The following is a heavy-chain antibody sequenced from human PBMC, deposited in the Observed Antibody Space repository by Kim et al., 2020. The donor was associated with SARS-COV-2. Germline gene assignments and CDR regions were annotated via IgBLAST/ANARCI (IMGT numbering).Heavy chain of an antibody. J-gene: IGHJ4*02. V-gene: IGHV3-30*18. CDR3: AKSLHKTYYYDSSGYLFDY. D-gene: IGHD3-22*01. CDR2: ISYDGSNK. Sequence: GGSLRLSCAASGFTFSSYGMHWVRQAPGKGLEWVAVISYDGSNKYYADSVKGRFTISRDNSKNTLYLQMNSLRAEDTAVYYCAKSLHKTYYYDSSGYLFDYWGQGTLVTVSS. CDR1: GFTFSSYG.